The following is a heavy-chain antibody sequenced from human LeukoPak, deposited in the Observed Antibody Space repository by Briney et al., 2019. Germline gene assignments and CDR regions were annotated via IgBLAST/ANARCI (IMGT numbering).Heavy chain of an antibody. D-gene: IGHD3-22*01. Sequence: ASVKVSCKASGYTFTGYYMHWVRQAPGQGLEWMGWINPNSGGTNYAQKFQGRVTMTTDTSTRTAYMELRSLISDDTAVYYCARDLAATHYYDSSTSSDYWGQGTLVTVSS. CDR1: GYTFTGYY. V-gene: IGHV1-2*02. CDR2: INPNSGGT. CDR3: ARDLAATHYYDSSTSSDY. J-gene: IGHJ4*02.